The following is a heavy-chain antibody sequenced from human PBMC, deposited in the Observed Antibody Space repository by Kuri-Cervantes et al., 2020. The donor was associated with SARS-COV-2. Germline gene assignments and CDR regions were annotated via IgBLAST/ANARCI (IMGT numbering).Heavy chain of an antibody. CDR2: IRYDGSNK. J-gene: IGHJ6*03. V-gene: IGHV3-30*02. CDR1: GFTFSSYG. CDR3: AKYEDYMDV. D-gene: IGHD3-3*01. Sequence: GESLKISCAASGFTFSSYGMHWVRQAQGKGLEWVAFIRYDGSNKYYADSVKGRFTISRDNSKNTLYLQMNSLRAEDMAVYYCAKYEDYMDVWGKGTTVTVSS.